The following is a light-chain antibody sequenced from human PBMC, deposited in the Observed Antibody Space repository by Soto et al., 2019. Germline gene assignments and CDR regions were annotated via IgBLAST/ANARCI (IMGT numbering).Light chain of an antibody. CDR2: GAY. V-gene: IGKV3D-7*01. J-gene: IGKJ1*01. CDR1: QSVSSSY. CDR3: NQDSNLPWT. Sequence: EVVLTQSPGPLSLSPGESATLSCRASQSVSSSYLAWYQQKPGQAPRLLIYGAYIRATGIQARFSGSGSGTAFTLTIRSLQPEDFAVYYCNQDSNLPWTVGQGTKVDIK.